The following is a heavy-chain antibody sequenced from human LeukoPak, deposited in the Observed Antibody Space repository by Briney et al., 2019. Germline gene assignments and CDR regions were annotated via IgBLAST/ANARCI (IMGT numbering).Heavy chain of an antibody. Sequence: GGSLRLSCAASGFTFSNYDMHWVRQAPGKGLEWVAVIWFDGSNKFYADSVKGRFTISRDNAKNSLYLQMNSLRAEDTALYYCARVLEGSDGSYAYWGQGTLVTVSS. CDR2: IWFDGSNK. J-gene: IGHJ4*02. CDR3: ARVLEGSDGSYAY. CDR1: GFTFSNYD. D-gene: IGHD1-26*01. V-gene: IGHV3-33*01.